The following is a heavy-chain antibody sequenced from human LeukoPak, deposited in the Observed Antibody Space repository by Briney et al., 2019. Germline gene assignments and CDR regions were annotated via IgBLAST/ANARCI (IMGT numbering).Heavy chain of an antibody. V-gene: IGHV4-31*03. Sequence: SETLSLTCTVSGGSISSGGYYWSWIRQHPGKGLEWIWYIYYSGSTYYNPSLKSRVTISVDTSKNQFSLKLSSVTAADTAVYYCASYKRAAGPNWFDPWGQGTLVTVSS. CDR1: GGSISSGGYY. CDR3: ASYKRAAGPNWFDP. J-gene: IGHJ5*02. D-gene: IGHD6-13*01. CDR2: IYYSGST.